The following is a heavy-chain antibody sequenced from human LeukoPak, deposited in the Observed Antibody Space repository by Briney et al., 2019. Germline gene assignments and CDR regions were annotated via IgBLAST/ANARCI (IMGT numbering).Heavy chain of an antibody. CDR3: ARDGAVAGTFDY. D-gene: IGHD6-19*01. V-gene: IGHV3-7*01. Sequence: AGGSLRLSCAASGFTFSSYLMSWVRQAPGKGLEWVANIKQDGSEKYYVDSVKGRFTISRDNAKNSLYLQMNSLRAEDTAVYYCARDGAVAGTFDYWGQGTLVTVSS. J-gene: IGHJ4*02. CDR2: IKQDGSEK. CDR1: GFTFSSYL.